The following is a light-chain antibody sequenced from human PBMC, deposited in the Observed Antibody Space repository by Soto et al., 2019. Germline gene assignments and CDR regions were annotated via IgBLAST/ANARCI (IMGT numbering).Light chain of an antibody. CDR1: QSVGSNY. CDR3: QQYSSSPRT. J-gene: IGKJ5*01. V-gene: IGKV3-20*01. Sequence: PGERATLSCRASQSVGSNYLAWYQQKPGQAPRLLIYDASNRATGVPDRFSGSGSGTDFSLTISRLEPEDFAVYHCQQYSSSPRTFGQGTRLEIK. CDR2: DAS.